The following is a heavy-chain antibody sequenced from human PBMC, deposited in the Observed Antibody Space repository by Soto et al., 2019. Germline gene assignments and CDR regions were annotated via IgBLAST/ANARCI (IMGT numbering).Heavy chain of an antibody. V-gene: IGHV4-34*01. Sequence: PSETLSLTCDVYGGPFSGYYWTWIRQPPGTGLEWIGEINHSGSTNYKPSIKSRVTIKVDTTKNHFSLKLSSFTAADTAVYYCARDKITGLFDYWGQGTLVTVS. J-gene: IGHJ4*02. CDR3: ARDKITGLFDY. D-gene: IGHD2-8*02. CDR1: GGPFSGYY. CDR2: INHSGST.